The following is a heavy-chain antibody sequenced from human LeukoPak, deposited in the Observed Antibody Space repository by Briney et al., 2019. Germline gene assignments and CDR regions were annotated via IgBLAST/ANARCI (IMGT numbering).Heavy chain of an antibody. V-gene: IGHV3-53*04. CDR3: ALLRYFDWSYGMDV. CDR1: GFTVSRNY. J-gene: IGHJ6*02. D-gene: IGHD3-9*01. Sequence: GGSLRLSCAASGFTVSRNYMSWVRQAPGKGLEWVSVIYSGGSTYYADSVKGRFTISRHNSKNTLYLQMNSLRAEDTAVYYCALLRYFDWSYGMDVWGQGTTVTVSS. CDR2: IYSGGST.